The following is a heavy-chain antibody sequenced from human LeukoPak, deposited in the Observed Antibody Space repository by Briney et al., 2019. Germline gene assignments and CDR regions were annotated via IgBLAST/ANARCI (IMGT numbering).Heavy chain of an antibody. CDR3: ARRCSSTICYTHALDF. CDR1: GGSISSGSYY. V-gene: IGHV4-39*01. D-gene: IGHD2-2*02. CDR2: IYYSGST. Sequence: SETLSLTCTVSGGSISSGSYYWGWIRQPPGKGLEWIGSIYYSGSTYYNPSLKSRVTISVDTSTNRFSLKLTSVTAADTALYYCARRCSSTICYTHALDFWGQGTLVTVSS. J-gene: IGHJ4*02.